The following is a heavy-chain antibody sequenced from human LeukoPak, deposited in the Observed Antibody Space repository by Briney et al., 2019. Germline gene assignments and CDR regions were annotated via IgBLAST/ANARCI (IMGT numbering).Heavy chain of an antibody. D-gene: IGHD5-18*01. CDR2: ISSSSSHI. CDR3: ARGGGYSYGYYFDY. CDR1: GFIFSSCS. J-gene: IGHJ4*02. V-gene: IGHV3-21*01. Sequence: GGSLRLSCAASGFIFSSCSMNWVRQTPGKGLEWVSSISSSSSHIYYADSVKGRFTISRDNSKNTLYLQMNSLRAEDTAVYYCARGGGYSYGYYFDYWGQGTLVTVSS.